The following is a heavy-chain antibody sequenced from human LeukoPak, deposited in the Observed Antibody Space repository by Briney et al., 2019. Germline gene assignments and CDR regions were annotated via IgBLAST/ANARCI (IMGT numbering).Heavy chain of an antibody. CDR3: AREPDYVSSLDP. D-gene: IGHD4-17*01. V-gene: IGHV1-2*06. Sequence: ASVKVSCKASGYTFTVYYMHWVRQAPGQGLEWMGRINPNSGGTNYAQKFQGRVTMTRDTSISTAYMELSRLRSDDTAVYYCAREPDYVSSLDPWGQGTLVTVSS. CDR2: INPNSGGT. CDR1: GYTFTVYY. J-gene: IGHJ5*02.